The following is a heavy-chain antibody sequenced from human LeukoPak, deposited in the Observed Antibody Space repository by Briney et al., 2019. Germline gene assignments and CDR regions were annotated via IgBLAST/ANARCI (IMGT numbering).Heavy chain of an antibody. Sequence: ASVKVSCKASGYTFTGYYMHWVRQAPGQGLEWMGWINPNSGGTNYAQKFQGRVTMTRDTSISTAYMELSRLRSDDTAVYYCARGSNYCSGGSCYSYYYYYMDVWGKGTTVTISS. CDR3: ARGSNYCSGGSCYSYYYYYMDV. CDR2: INPNSGGT. J-gene: IGHJ6*03. D-gene: IGHD2-15*01. CDR1: GYTFTGYY. V-gene: IGHV1-2*02.